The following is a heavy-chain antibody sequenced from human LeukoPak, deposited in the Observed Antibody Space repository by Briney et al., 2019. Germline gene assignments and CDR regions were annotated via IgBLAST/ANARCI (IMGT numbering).Heavy chain of an antibody. J-gene: IGHJ4*02. D-gene: IGHD6-6*01. CDR1: GFNFYNFW. CDR2: IKQDGSEQ. Sequence: GGSLRLSCAASGFNFYNFWMTWVRQAPGKGREWVANIKQDGSEQYYAGSVKGRFTISRDNARNSVSLLINSLRVDDTAVYYCVRDSGSRSSGIFDYWGQGALVTVSS. V-gene: IGHV3-7*01. CDR3: VRDSGSRSSGIFDY.